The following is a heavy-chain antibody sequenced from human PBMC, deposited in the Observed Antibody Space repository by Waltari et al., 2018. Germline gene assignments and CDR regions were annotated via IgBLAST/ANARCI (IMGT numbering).Heavy chain of an antibody. CDR2: IYYSGST. CDR3: ARLEDY. V-gene: IGHV4-59*11. J-gene: IGHJ4*02. CDR1: GGSISSHY. Sequence: QVQLQESGPGLVKPSETLSLTCTVSGGSISSHYWSWIRQPPGKGLEWIGYIYYSGSTNYNPSLKSRVTISVDTSKNQFSLKLSSVTAADTAVYYCARLEDYWGQGTLVIVSS.